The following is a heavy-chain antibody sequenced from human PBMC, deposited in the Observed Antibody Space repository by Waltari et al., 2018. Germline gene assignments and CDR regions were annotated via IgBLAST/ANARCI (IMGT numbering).Heavy chain of an antibody. J-gene: IGHJ4*02. CDR3: ARGDYYDSSGYSD. D-gene: IGHD3-22*01. CDR1: GGSISSSSYY. CDR2: IYYSGGT. Sequence: QLQLQESGPGLVKPSETLSLTCTVSGGSISSSSYYWGWIRQPPGKGLEWIGRIYYSGGTYYNPALKGRVTISVDTSKNQFSLKLSSVTAADTAVYYCARGDYYDSSGYSDWGQGTLVTVSS. V-gene: IGHV4-39*07.